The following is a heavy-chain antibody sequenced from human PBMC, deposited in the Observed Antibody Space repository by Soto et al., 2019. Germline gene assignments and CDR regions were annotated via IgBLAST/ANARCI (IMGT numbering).Heavy chain of an antibody. V-gene: IGHV3-23*01. Sequence: EVQLSESGGGLVQPGGSLRVSCAASGFTFSTYAMSWVRQAPGKGLEWVSAIGGSVESAYYGDSVKGRFTISRDNSENSVYLQMNSLRADDTAVYYCAVHCSTSSCSYWGQGTLVTVYS. CDR2: IGGSVESA. D-gene: IGHD2-2*01. CDR1: GFTFSTYA. J-gene: IGHJ4*02. CDR3: AVHCSTSSCSY.